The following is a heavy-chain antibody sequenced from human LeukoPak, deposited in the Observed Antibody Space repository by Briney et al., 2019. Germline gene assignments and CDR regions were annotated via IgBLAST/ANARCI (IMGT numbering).Heavy chain of an antibody. Sequence: PGGCLGLSCAASGFTFSNYGMHWVRQAPGKGLEWVALIWYDGSNKYYTDSVKGRLTISRDNSKDTLFLQMNSLRAEDTAVYYCAREGPRGNSQFDYWGQGTLVTVSS. CDR1: GFTFSNYG. CDR2: IWYDGSNK. CDR3: AREGPRGNSQFDY. J-gene: IGHJ4*02. D-gene: IGHD2/OR15-2a*01. V-gene: IGHV3-33*01.